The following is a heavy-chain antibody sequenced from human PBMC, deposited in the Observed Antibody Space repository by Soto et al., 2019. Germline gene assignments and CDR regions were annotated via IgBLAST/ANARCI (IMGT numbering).Heavy chain of an antibody. CDR3: ARDEITILGRYYSGMGV. Sequence: SGGSLRLSCAASGFTFSSYGMNWVRQAPGKGLEWLSYISSSSSTIYYADSVEGRFTISRDNAKNSLYLQMNSLRDEDTAVYYCARDEITILGRYYSGMGVWGQGTTVTVSS. D-gene: IGHD3-3*01. V-gene: IGHV3-48*02. CDR2: ISSSSSTI. J-gene: IGHJ6*02. CDR1: GFTFSSYG.